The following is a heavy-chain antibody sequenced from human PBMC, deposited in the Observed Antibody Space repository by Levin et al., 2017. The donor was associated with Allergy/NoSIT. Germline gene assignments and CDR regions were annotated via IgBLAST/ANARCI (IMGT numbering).Heavy chain of an antibody. CDR1: GFTFSSYE. CDR3: ARQLRNFWSGYNYFDY. Sequence: PGGSLRLSCAASGFTFSSYEMNWVRRAPGKGLEWVSYISSTGSTIYSADSVKGRFTISRDNAKNSLYLHMNSLRAEATAVYYCARQLRNFWSGYNYFDYWGQGTLVTVSS. CDR2: ISSTGSTI. D-gene: IGHD3-3*01. J-gene: IGHJ4*02. V-gene: IGHV3-48*03.